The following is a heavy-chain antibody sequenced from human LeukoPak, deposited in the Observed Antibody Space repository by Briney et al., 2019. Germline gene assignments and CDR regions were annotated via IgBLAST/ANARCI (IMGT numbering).Heavy chain of an antibody. D-gene: IGHD5-12*01. CDR1: GGSISSYY. CDR3: ARHRIEIVATSQFDY. Sequence: SETLSLTCTVSGGSISSYYWSWIRQPAGKGLEWIGRIYTSGSTNYNPSLKSRVSMSVDTSKNQFSLKLSSVTAADTAVYYCARHRIEIVATSQFDYWGQGTLVTVSS. CDR2: IYTSGST. V-gene: IGHV4-4*07. J-gene: IGHJ4*02.